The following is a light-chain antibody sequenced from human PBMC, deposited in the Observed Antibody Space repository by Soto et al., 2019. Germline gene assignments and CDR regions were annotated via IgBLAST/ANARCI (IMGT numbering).Light chain of an antibody. CDR1: SSDVGGYNY. Sequence: QSALTQPASVSGSPGQWITISCTGTSSDVGGYNYVSWYQQHPGKAPKLIIYDVSNRPSGVSNRFSGSKSGNTASLTISGLQAEDEADYYCSSYTSSSTRVFGGGTKLTVL. CDR3: SSYTSSSTRV. CDR2: DVS. V-gene: IGLV2-14*01. J-gene: IGLJ2*01.